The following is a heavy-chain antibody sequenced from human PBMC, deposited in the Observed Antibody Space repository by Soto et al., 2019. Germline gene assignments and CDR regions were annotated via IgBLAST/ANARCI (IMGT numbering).Heavy chain of an antibody. CDR3: TTDFWSCRMGFYYYYGMEV. D-gene: IGHD3-3*01. V-gene: IGHV3-15*01. J-gene: IGHJ6*02. CDR1: GFTFSNAW. Sequence: LRLSCAASGFTFSNAWMSWVRQAPGKGLEWVGRIKSKTGGGTTDYAAPVKGRFTISRDDSKNTLYLQMNSLKTEDTAVYYCTTDFWSCRMGFYYYYGMEVWGQGTTVTVS. CDR2: IKSKTGGGTT.